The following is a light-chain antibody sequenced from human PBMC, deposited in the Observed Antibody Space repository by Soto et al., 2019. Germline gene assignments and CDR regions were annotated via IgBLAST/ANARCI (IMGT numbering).Light chain of an antibody. Sequence: QSALTQPPSASGSPGQSVTISCAGSSSDIGASNSVSWYQQHPGKAPKLLISEVTKRPSGVPDRFSGSKSGNTASLTVSGLQADDEADYYCGSKAGSNKHVVFGGGTNLTVL. CDR2: EVT. J-gene: IGLJ2*01. CDR1: SSDIGASNS. V-gene: IGLV2-8*01. CDR3: GSKAGSNKHVV.